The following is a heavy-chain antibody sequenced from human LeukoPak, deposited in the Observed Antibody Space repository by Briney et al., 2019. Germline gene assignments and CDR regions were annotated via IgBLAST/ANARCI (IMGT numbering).Heavy chain of an antibody. CDR2: IYYSGST. CDR3: ARLSRQLDVPFDY. V-gene: IGHV4-39*01. D-gene: IGHD6-13*01. Sequence: SETLSLTCTVSSGSISSSSYYWGWIRQPPGKGLEWIGSIYYSGSTYYNPSLKSRVTISVDTSKNQFSLKLSSVTAADTAVYYCARLSRQLDVPFDYWGQGTLVTVSS. CDR1: SGSISSSSYY. J-gene: IGHJ4*02.